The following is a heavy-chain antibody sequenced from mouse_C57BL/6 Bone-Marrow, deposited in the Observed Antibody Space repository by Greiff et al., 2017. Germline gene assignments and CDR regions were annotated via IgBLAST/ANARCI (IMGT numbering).Heavy chain of an antibody. CDR3: ARDFYYDYDDYAMDY. CDR2: IYPRDGST. D-gene: IGHD2-4*01. V-gene: IGHV1-85*01. Sequence: VKLMESGPELVKPGASVKLSCKASGYTFTSYDINWVKQRPGQGLEWIGWIYPRDGSTKYNEKFKGKATLSVDTTSSTGYLELHRLTSEDSAVYFCARDFYYDYDDYAMDYWGQGTSVTVSS. CDR1: GYTFTSYD. J-gene: IGHJ4*01.